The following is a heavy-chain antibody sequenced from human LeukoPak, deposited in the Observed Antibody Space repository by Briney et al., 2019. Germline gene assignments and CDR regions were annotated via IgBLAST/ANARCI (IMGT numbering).Heavy chain of an antibody. Sequence: GGSLRLSCAASGFTFSSYAMHWVRQAPGKGLEWVASISYDGSNKYYADSLKGRFTISRDNSKKTLYLQMNSLRAEDSAVYYCAKDGDLYGHADYWGQGTLVTVSS. D-gene: IGHD4-17*01. V-gene: IGHV3-30-3*01. CDR2: ISYDGSNK. J-gene: IGHJ4*02. CDR3: AKDGDLYGHADY. CDR1: GFTFSSYA.